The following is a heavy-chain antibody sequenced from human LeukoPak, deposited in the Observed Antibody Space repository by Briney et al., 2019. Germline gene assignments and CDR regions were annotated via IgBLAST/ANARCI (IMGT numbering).Heavy chain of an antibody. V-gene: IGHV4-39*01. D-gene: IGHD3-9*01. CDR2: IYYSGST. CDR3: AIPYDILTGYSWDY. J-gene: IGHJ4*02. Sequence: SETLSLTCTVSGGSISSSSYYWGWIRQPPGKGLEWIGGIYYSGSTYYNPSLKSRVTIPVDTSKNQFSLKLSSVTAADTAVYYCAIPYDILTGYSWDYWGQGTLVTVSS. CDR1: GGSISSSSYY.